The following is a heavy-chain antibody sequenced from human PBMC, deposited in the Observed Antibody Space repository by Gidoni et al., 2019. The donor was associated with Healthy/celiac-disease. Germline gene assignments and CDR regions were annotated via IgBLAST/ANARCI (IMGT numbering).Heavy chain of an antibody. J-gene: IGHJ2*01. CDR2: IWYDGSNK. D-gene: IGHD3-10*01. CDR1: GFTFSCYG. CDR3: ARDSAGYFDL. Sequence: QVQPVGSGGGVVQPGGSLGLPWAAAGFTFSCYGMHWVRQAPGKGLEWVAVIWYDGSNKYYADSVKGRFTISRDNSKNTLYLQMNSLRAEDTAVYYCARDSAGYFDLWGRGTLVTVSS. V-gene: IGHV3-33*01.